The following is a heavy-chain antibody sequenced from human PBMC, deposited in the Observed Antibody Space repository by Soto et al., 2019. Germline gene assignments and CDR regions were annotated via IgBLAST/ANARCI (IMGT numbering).Heavy chain of an antibody. J-gene: IGHJ4*02. CDR3: ATGSVDSVLDY. Sequence: EVQLVESGGGLVQPGGSLRLSCVASGFTLTTYWMTWVRQAPGKGLEWVANIKQDGSEKYYVVSVKGRFTISRDNVWNALYMHMDSLRAEESAGYYCATGSVDSVLDYWGQGTLLTVSS. D-gene: IGHD3-10*01. CDR1: GFTLTTYW. CDR2: IKQDGSEK. V-gene: IGHV3-7*03.